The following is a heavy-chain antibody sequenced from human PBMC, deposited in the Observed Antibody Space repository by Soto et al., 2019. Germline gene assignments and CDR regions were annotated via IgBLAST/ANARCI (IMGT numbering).Heavy chain of an antibody. Sequence: GECLKISCKGSGYSFTSYWIGWVRQMPGKGLEWMGIIYPGDSDTRYSPSFQGQVTISADTSTSTAYLQWSSLKASNTATYYCALRSPAYGDYALDYWGQGTLVTVSS. J-gene: IGHJ4*02. D-gene: IGHD4-17*01. CDR3: ALRSPAYGDYALDY. CDR1: GYSFTSYW. CDR2: IYPGDSDT. V-gene: IGHV5-51*01.